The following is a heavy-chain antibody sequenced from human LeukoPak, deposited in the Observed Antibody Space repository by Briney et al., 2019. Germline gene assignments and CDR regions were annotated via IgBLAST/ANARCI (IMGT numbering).Heavy chain of an antibody. D-gene: IGHD1-1*01. V-gene: IGHV4-61*05. J-gene: IGHJ4*02. Sequence: PSETLSLTCTVSGGSIRSSYYYWGWIRQLPGKGLEWIGYIYYSGSTNYNPSLKSRVTISVDTSRNQFSLKLSSVTAADTAVYYCARKTTGTMSPYFDYWGQGTLVTVSS. CDR3: ARKTTGTMSPYFDY. CDR2: IYYSGST. CDR1: GGSIRSSYYY.